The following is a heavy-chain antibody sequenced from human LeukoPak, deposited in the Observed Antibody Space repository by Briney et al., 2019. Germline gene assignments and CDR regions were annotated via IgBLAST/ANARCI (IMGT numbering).Heavy chain of an antibody. CDR2: IYAGGRT. CDR1: GFTVTDNY. Sequence: GGSLRLSCVVSGFTVTDNYMSWVRQAPGKGLEWVSIIYAGGRTDYADSVKGRVTISRDNSGNTVFLQMNSLRADDTGIYYCTRDRSVGIYDYWGQGTLVTVSS. J-gene: IGHJ4*02. CDR3: TRDRSVGIYDY. V-gene: IGHV3-66*01. D-gene: IGHD3-3*02.